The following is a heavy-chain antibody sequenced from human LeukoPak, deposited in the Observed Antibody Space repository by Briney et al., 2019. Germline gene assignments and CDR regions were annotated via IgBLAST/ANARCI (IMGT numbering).Heavy chain of an antibody. J-gene: IGHJ4*02. CDR1: GGSFSGYY. V-gene: IGHV4-34*01. Sequence: SETLSLTCAVYGGSFSGYYWSWIRQPPGKGLEWIGESNHSGNTNYNPSLKSRVTISVDTSKNQFSLYLTSVTAADTAVYYCARNSSERGFDYWGQGTLVTVSS. CDR3: ARNSSERGFDY. CDR2: SNHSGNT. D-gene: IGHD6-19*01.